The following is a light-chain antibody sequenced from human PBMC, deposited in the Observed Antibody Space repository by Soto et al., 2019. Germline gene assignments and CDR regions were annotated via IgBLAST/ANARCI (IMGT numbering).Light chain of an antibody. J-gene: IGKJ1*01. CDR1: QSVSSSY. Sequence: EIVLTQSPGTLSLSPGERATLSCRARQSVSSSYLAWYQQKPGQAPRLLIYGTSKRATGIPDRFSGSGSGTDFTLTISRLEPEDFAVYYCQQYDRSPWTFGQGTKVEIK. CDR3: QQYDRSPWT. V-gene: IGKV3-20*01. CDR2: GTS.